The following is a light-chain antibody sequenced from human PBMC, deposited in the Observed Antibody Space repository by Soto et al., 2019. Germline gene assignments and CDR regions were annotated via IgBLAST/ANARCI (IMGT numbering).Light chain of an antibody. CDR3: NSYTSSRTPVL. V-gene: IGLV2-14*01. Sequence: QSALTQPASVSGSPGQSITISCTGTSRDVGGYNYVSWFQQHLGKAPKLIIYEVSNRPSGVSNRFSGSKSGNTASLTISGLQAEDEADYYCNSYTSSRTPVLFGGGTKLTVL. J-gene: IGLJ2*01. CDR1: SRDVGGYNY. CDR2: EVS.